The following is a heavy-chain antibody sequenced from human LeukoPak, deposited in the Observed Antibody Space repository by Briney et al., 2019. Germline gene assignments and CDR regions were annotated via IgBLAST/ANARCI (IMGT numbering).Heavy chain of an antibody. J-gene: IGHJ6*03. CDR1: GFTFSSYW. CDR3: ATDPGPNYYYYYMDV. Sequence: GGSLRLSCAASGFTFSSYWMSWVRQAPGKGLKWVANIKQDGSEKYYVDSVKGRFTISRDNAKNSLYLQMNSLRAEDTAVYYCATDPGPNYYYYYMDVWGKGTTVTVSS. V-gene: IGHV3-7*01. CDR2: IKQDGSEK.